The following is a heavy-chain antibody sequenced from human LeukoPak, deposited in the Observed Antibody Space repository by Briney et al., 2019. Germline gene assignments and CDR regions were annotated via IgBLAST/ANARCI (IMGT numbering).Heavy chain of an antibody. V-gene: IGHV3-30-3*02. CDR3: AKTGFQWGEYFYYMDV. CDR1: GFTFRDFA. D-gene: IGHD1-14*01. CDR2: ISYDGYTK. J-gene: IGHJ6*03. Sequence: PGRSLRLSCAGSGFTFRDFAMHWVRQSPGKGLEWLAFISYDGYTKSYADSVKGRFTISRDNSKNTLYFQMNSLIYEDTAVYYCAKTGFQWGEYFYYMDVWGKGTTVTVSS.